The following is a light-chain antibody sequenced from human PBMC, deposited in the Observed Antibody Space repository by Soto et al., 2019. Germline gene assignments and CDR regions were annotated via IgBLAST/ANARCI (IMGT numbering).Light chain of an antibody. V-gene: IGKV3-20*01. CDR2: RGF. Sequence: VLAQSPDSLSLSPGERATLSCRASQYISTKLTWYQQKPGQAPRLLFSRGFNRATDTPNWFSGSGSGTDLTLIIRGVEAEDFAMYYWHQYGDSPWTFCQGTKVDIK. CDR1: QYISTK. J-gene: IGKJ1*01. CDR3: HQYGDSPWT.